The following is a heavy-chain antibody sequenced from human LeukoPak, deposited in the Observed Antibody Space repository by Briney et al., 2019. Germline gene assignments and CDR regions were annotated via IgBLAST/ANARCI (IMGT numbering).Heavy chain of an antibody. D-gene: IGHD3-9*01. Sequence: PGGSLRLSCAASGFTFSDYYMSWIRQAPGKVLEWVSYISSSGSTIYYADSVKGRFTISRDNAKNSLYLQMNSLRAEDTAVYYCASPVVLRYFDWTTGAFDIWGQGTMVTVSS. CDR3: ASPVVLRYFDWTTGAFDI. CDR1: GFTFSDYY. CDR2: ISSSGSTI. V-gene: IGHV3-11*01. J-gene: IGHJ3*02.